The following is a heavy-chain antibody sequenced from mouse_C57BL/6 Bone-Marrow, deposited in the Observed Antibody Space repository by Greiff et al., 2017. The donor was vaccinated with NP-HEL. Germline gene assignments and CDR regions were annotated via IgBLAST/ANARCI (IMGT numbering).Heavy chain of an antibody. V-gene: IGHV10-3*01. D-gene: IGHD1-1*01. J-gene: IGHJ3*01. Sequence: EVQLVESGGGLVQPKGSLKLSCAASGFTFNTYAMHWVRQAPGKGLEWVARISSKSSNYATYYADSVKDRFTISRDDSQSMLYLQMNNLKTEDTAMYYCVRDHYGSSSWFAYWGQGTLVTVSA. CDR3: VRDHYGSSSWFAY. CDR2: ISSKSSNYAT. CDR1: GFTFNTYA.